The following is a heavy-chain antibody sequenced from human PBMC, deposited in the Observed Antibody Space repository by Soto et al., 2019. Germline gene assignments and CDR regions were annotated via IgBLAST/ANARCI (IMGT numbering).Heavy chain of an antibody. CDR3: ARSPRRVGGKWYLDY. Sequence: QVQLQESGPGLVKPSGTLSLTCGVSGDSFSSSNWWTWVRQPPGKGLEWIGDILHTGHTDYSPSLRSRVTISIDKSMKEFSINLTSVHDTATDVNYCARSPRRVGGKWYLDYWGQGALVTVSS. CDR2: ILHTGHT. J-gene: IGHJ4*02. D-gene: IGHD2-15*01. V-gene: IGHV4-4*02. CDR1: GDSFSSSNW.